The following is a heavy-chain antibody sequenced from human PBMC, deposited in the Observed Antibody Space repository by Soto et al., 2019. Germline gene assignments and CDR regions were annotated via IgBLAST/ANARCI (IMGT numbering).Heavy chain of an antibody. D-gene: IGHD2-2*01. CDR1: GYTFTSYA. CDR2: INAGNGNT. Sequence: ASVKVSCKASGYTFTSYAMHWVRQAPGQRLEWMGWINAGNGNTKYSQKFQGRVTITRDTSASTAYMELSSLRSEDTAVYYCARGGYCSSTSCSPGPYWGQGTLVTVSS. CDR3: ARGGYCSSTSCSPGPY. V-gene: IGHV1-3*01. J-gene: IGHJ4*02.